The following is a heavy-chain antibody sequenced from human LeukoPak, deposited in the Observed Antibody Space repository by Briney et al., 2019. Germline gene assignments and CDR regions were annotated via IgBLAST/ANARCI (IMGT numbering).Heavy chain of an antibody. D-gene: IGHD3-10*01. CDR3: ARDNLRYGSGSMADY. Sequence: TGGSLRLSCAASGFTFSSYSMNWVRQAPGKGLEWVSSISSSSSYIYYADSVKGRFTISRDNAKNSLYLQMYSLRAEDTAVYYCARDNLRYGSGSMADYWGQGTLVTVSS. J-gene: IGHJ4*02. V-gene: IGHV3-21*01. CDR2: ISSSSSYI. CDR1: GFTFSSYS.